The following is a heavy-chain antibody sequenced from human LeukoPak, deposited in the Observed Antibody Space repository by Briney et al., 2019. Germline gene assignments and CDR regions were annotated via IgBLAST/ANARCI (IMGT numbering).Heavy chain of an antibody. CDR1: GFSFNSYA. D-gene: IGHD4-23*01. V-gene: IGHV3-23*01. CDR3: ARGGYGANDDAFDI. J-gene: IGHJ3*02. Sequence: PGGSLRLSCAASGFSFNSYAMSWVRQAPGKGLEWVSAIGGSGGSTYYADSVKGRFTISRDNAKNSLFLQMNSLRDEDTAVYYCARGGYGANDDAFDIWGQGTMVTVSS. CDR2: IGGSGGST.